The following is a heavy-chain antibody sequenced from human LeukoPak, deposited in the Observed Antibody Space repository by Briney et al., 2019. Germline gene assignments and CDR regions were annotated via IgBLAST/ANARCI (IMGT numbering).Heavy chain of an antibody. J-gene: IGHJ3*02. CDR1: GYIFTSYY. CDR2: INPSGGSI. Sequence: ASVKVSCKASGYIFTSYYMYWVRQAPGQGLEWMGIINPSGGSIRYARKFQGRVTMTRDTSTSTVYMELSSLRSEDTAVYYCARGRNYYDSSGYYYEGDAFDIWGQGTMVTVSS. V-gene: IGHV1-46*01. D-gene: IGHD3-22*01. CDR3: ARGRNYYDSSGYYYEGDAFDI.